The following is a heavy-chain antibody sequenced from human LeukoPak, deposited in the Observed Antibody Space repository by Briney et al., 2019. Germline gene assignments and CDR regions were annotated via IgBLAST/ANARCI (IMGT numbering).Heavy chain of an antibody. D-gene: IGHD2-2*01. V-gene: IGHV1-46*01. CDR3: ARDIVVPAASGPHDDYYYYYMDV. CDR1: GYTFTGYY. J-gene: IGHJ6*03. Sequence: ASVKVSCKASGYTFTGYYMHWVRQAPGQGLEWMGIINPSGGSTSYAQKFQGRVTMTRDMSTSTVYMELSSLRSEDTAVYYCARDIVVPAASGPHDDYYYYYMDVWGKGTTVTVSS. CDR2: INPSGGST.